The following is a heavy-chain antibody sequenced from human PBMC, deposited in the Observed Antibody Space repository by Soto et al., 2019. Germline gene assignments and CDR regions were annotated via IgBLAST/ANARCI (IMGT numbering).Heavy chain of an antibody. CDR1: GLTSISYG. D-gene: IGHD6-19*01. CDR2: IWYDGSNK. V-gene: IGHV3-33*01. CDR3: ARDSSGSFDY. Sequence: QVQLVESGGGVVSLGGSLGLSFERSGLTSISYGRHWVRQAPGKGLEWVAVIWYDGSNKYYADSVKGRFTISRDNSKNTLYLQMNSLRAEDTAVYYCARDSSGSFDYWGQGTLVTVSS. J-gene: IGHJ4*02.